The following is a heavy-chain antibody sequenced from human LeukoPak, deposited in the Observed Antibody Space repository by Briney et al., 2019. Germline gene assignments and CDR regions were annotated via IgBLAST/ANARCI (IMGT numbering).Heavy chain of an antibody. J-gene: IGHJ5*02. D-gene: IGHD3-10*01. CDR1: GGSISSYY. CDR2: INHSGST. CDR3: ARHARSAYYYGSGSATHHWFDP. V-gene: IGHV4-34*01. Sequence: PSETLSLTCTVSGGSISSYYWSWIRQPPGKGLEWIGEINHSGSTNYNPSLKSRVTISVDTSKNQFSLKLSSVTAADTAVYYCARHARSAYYYGSGSATHHWFDPWGQGTLVTVSS.